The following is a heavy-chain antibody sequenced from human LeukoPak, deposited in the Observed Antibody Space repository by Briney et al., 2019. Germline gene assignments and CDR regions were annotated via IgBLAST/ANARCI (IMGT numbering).Heavy chain of an antibody. V-gene: IGHV4-61*02. CDR1: GNSISSGDNY. D-gene: IGHD5-24*01. Sequence: PSETLSLTCTVSGNSISSGDNYWSWIRQPAGKGLEWIGRIYTSGTTNYNPSLKSRVSISVDKSKNQFSLKLNSVTAADTAVYYCAKWLSAPNSAFDYWGQGTLVTVSS. CDR2: IYTSGTT. J-gene: IGHJ4*02. CDR3: AKWLSAPNSAFDY.